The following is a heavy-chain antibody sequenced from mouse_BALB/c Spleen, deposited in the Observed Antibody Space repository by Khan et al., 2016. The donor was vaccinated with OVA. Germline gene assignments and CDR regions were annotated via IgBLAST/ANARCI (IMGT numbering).Heavy chain of an antibody. D-gene: IGHD2-10*01. J-gene: IGHJ4*01. CDR3: ARQPYYHYNIMDY. CDR1: GFSLTHYG. Sequence: QVQLKQSGPGLVAPSQSLSITCTISGFSLTHYGVHWVRQPPGKGLEWLVVIWSDGSTTYNSALKSRLTISKDNSKSQIFLKMNSLQTDDTAMYFGARQPYYHYNIMDYWGQGTTVTVSS. V-gene: IGHV2-6-1*01. CDR2: IWSDGST.